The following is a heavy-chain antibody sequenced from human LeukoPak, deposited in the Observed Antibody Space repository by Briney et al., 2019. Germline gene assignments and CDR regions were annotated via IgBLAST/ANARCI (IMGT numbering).Heavy chain of an antibody. CDR2: IRYDGSNK. V-gene: IGHV3-30*02. D-gene: IGHD3-22*01. CDR1: GFTFSSYG. J-gene: IGHJ4*02. Sequence: GGSLRLSCAASGFTFSSYGMHWVRQAPGKGLEWVAFIRYDGSNKYYADSVKGRFTISRDNSKNTLYLQMNSLRAEDTAVYYCAKGLYDSSGYHPCDYWGQGTLVTVSS. CDR3: AKGLYDSSGYHPCDY.